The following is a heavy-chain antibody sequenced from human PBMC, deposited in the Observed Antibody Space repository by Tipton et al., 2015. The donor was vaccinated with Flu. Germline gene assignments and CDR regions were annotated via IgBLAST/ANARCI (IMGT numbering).Heavy chain of an antibody. CDR3: ARGPRLAERYYDY. D-gene: IGHD3-16*01. Sequence: TLSLTCTVSGGSISGYFWSWIRQPPGKGLEWIGYISYRGSTNYNPSLKTRVTISVDTSKNQFSLKLSSVTAADTAVYYCARGPRLAERYYDYWGQGTLVTVSS. J-gene: IGHJ4*02. CDR2: ISYRGST. V-gene: IGHV4-59*08. CDR1: GGSISGYF.